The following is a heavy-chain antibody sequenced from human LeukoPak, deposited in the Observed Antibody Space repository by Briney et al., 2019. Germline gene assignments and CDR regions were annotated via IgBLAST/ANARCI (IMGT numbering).Heavy chain of an antibody. Sequence: ASVKVSFKASGYTFTGYYMHWVRQAPGQGLEWMGWINPNSGDTKYAQKFQGRVTMTRDTSISTAYTELSRLRSDDTAVYYCATQRGSYLWGTDFDYWGQGTLVTVSS. CDR2: INPNSGDT. J-gene: IGHJ4*02. V-gene: IGHV1-2*02. CDR1: GYTFTGYY. CDR3: ATQRGSYLWGTDFDY. D-gene: IGHD3-16*01.